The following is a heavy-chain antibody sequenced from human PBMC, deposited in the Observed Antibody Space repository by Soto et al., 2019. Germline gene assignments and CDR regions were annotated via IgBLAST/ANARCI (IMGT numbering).Heavy chain of an antibody. Sequence: SETLSLTCTVSGGSISSSSYYWGWIRQPPGKGLEWIGSIYYSGSTYYNPSLKSRVTISVDTSKNQFSLKLSSVTAADTAVYYCARYNWNDFDYWGQGTLVTVSS. V-gene: IGHV4-39*01. CDR3: ARYNWNDFDY. CDR1: GGSISSSSYY. D-gene: IGHD1-20*01. J-gene: IGHJ4*02. CDR2: IYYSGST.